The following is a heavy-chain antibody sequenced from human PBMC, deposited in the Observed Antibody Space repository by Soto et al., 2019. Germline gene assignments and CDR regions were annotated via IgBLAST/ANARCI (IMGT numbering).Heavy chain of an antibody. CDR1: GFTFSSYA. D-gene: IGHD2-15*01. CDR3: AGTIVVVVAAAIIFDY. V-gene: IGHV3-23*01. CDR2: ISGSGGST. Sequence: GGSLRLSCAASGFTFSSYAMSWVRQAPGKGLEWVSAISGSGGSTYYADSVKGRFTISRGNSKNTLYLQMNSLRAEDTAVYYCAGTIVVVVAAAIIFDYWGQGTLVTVSS. J-gene: IGHJ4*02.